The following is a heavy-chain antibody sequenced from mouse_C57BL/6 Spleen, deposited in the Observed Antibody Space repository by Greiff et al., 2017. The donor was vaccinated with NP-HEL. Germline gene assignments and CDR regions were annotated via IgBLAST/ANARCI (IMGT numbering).Heavy chain of an antibody. CDR2: INTNNGGT. J-gene: IGHJ4*01. CDR3: ARSLGRYYYAMDY. Sequence: EVQLQQSGPELVKPGASVKISCKASGYTFTDYYMNWVKQSHGKSLEWIGDINTNNGGTSYNQKFKGKATLTVDKSSSTAYMELRSLTSEDSAVNYCARSLGRYYYAMDYWGQGTSVTVSS. D-gene: IGHD4-1*01. V-gene: IGHV1-26*01. CDR1: GYTFTDYY.